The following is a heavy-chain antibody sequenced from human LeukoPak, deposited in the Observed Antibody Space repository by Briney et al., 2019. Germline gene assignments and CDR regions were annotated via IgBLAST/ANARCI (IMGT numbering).Heavy chain of an antibody. CDR3: ARHRGYGSGSQPFDP. Sequence: KSSETLSLTCTVSGGSISSSSYYWGWIRQPPGKGLEWIGSIYYSGSTYYNPSLKSRVTISVDTSKNQFSLKLSSVTAADTAVYYCARHRGYGSGSQPFDPWGQGTLVTVSS. V-gene: IGHV4-39*01. CDR1: GGSISSSSYY. J-gene: IGHJ5*02. CDR2: IYYSGST. D-gene: IGHD3-10*01.